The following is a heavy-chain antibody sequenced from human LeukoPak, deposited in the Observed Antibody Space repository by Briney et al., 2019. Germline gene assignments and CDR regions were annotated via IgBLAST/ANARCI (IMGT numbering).Heavy chain of an antibody. CDR3: ARLIVATIRGGYNWFDP. V-gene: IGHV5-51*01. D-gene: IGHD5-12*01. Sequence: GESLKISCKGSGYSFTSYWIGWVRQMPGKGLEWMGIIYPCDSDTRYSPSFQCQVTISADKSISTAYLQWSSLKGSDTAMYYCARLIVATIRGGYNWFDPWGQGTLVTVSS. J-gene: IGHJ5*02. CDR2: IYPCDSDT. CDR1: GYSFTSYW.